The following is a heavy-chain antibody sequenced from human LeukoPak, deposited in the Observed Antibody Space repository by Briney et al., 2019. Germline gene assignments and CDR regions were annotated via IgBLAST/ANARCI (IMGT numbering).Heavy chain of an antibody. CDR2: IYYSGST. Sequence: PSETLSLTCTVSGGSISSSSYYWGWIRQPPGKGLEWIGSIYYSGSTYYNPSLKSRVTIAVDTSKNQFSLKLSSVTAADMAVYYCAQRRGYCSGGSCYSSWFDPWGQGTLVTVSS. D-gene: IGHD2-15*01. J-gene: IGHJ5*02. CDR3: AQRRGYCSGGSCYSSWFDP. V-gene: IGHV4-39*01. CDR1: GGSISSSSYY.